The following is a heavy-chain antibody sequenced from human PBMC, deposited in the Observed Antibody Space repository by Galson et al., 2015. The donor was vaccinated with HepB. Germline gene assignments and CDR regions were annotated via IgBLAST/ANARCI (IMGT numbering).Heavy chain of an antibody. D-gene: IGHD4-23*01. Sequence: SLRLSCAASGFTFSSYTLRWVRQAPGKGLEWVAVISYDGNYKYYADSVKGRFIISRDNSKNTAYLQMNSLRGDDTAVYYCARSRKTKVASSRYFDYWGLGTLVTVSS. V-gene: IGHV3-30-3*01. J-gene: IGHJ4*02. CDR1: GFTFSSYT. CDR3: ARSRKTKVASSRYFDY. CDR2: ISYDGNYK.